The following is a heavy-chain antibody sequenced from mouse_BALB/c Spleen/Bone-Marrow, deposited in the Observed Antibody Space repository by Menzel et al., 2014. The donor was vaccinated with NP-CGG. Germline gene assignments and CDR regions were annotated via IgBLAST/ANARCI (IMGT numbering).Heavy chain of an antibody. D-gene: IGHD2-3*01. V-gene: IGHV5-17*02. CDR1: GFTFXSFG. CDR2: ISSGSSTI. J-gene: IGHJ2*01. CDR3: AIEGYYDY. Sequence: EVMLVESGGGLVQPGGSRKLSCAASGFTFXSFGMHWVRQAPEKGLEWVAYISSGSSTIYYADTVKGRFTISRDNPKNTLFLQMTSLRSEDTAMYYCAIEGYYDYWGQGTTLTVSS.